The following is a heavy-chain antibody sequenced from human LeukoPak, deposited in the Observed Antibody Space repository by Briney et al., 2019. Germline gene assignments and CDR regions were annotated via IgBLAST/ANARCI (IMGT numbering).Heavy chain of an antibody. CDR1: GFTFSSYA. CDR2: INDSGDYT. J-gene: IGHJ4*02. D-gene: IGHD2-8*01. V-gene: IGHV3-23*01. Sequence: GGSPRLSCAGSGFTFSSYAMSWVRQAPGQGLEWVSVINDSGDYTSYADSVRGRFTISRDNSRNTLYLQMISLRPEDTAVYYCAKDTSIGKYCTNGVCSPFDYWGQDPRVTVSS. CDR3: AKDTSIGKYCTNGVCSPFDY.